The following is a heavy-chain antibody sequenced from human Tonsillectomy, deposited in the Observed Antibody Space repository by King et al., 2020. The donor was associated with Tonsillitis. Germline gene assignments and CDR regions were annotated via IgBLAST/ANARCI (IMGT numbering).Heavy chain of an antibody. V-gene: IGHV1-8*01. J-gene: IGHJ5*02. Sequence: QLVQSGAEVKKPGAAVKVSCKASGYTFTNYDINWVRQATGQGLEWMGWMNPSSGNTGSAQKFQGRVTLTRNTSTSTAYMELSSLRSADTAVYYCARGPQKYCSTTTCYETGYWFDPWGQGTLVTVSS. CDR3: ARGPQKYCSTTTCYETGYWFDP. D-gene: IGHD2-2*01. CDR2: MNPSSGNT. CDR1: GYTFTNYD.